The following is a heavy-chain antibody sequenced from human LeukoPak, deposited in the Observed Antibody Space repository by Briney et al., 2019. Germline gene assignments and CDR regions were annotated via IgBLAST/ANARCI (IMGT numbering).Heavy chain of an antibody. D-gene: IGHD4-17*01. V-gene: IGHV4-30-4*07. J-gene: IGHJ4*02. CDR2: IYYSGST. Sequence: SETLSLTCAVSGDSISSGGYSWSWIRQPPGKGLEWIGYIYYSGSTYYNPSLRSRVTISVDTSKNQFSLKLSSVTAADTAVYCCARGYGDHWVDLGYFDYWGQGTLVTVSS. CDR1: GDSISSGGYS. CDR3: ARGYGDHWVDLGYFDY.